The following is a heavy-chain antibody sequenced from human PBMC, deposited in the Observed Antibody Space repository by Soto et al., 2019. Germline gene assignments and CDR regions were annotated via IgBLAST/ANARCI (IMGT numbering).Heavy chain of an antibody. CDR2: VSSDGYTK. CDR1: GFTFSNYG. V-gene: IGHV3-30*18. D-gene: IGHD6-13*01. J-gene: IGHJ4*02. Sequence: QVQLVESGGGVVQPGWSLTLSCSASGFTFSNYGIHWVRQAPGKGLEWVAVVSSDGYTKYYADSLKGRFTISRDNSRNTLYLQMNSLSEQDTGTYYWAKEPTIAAVNFDYWGRGTLVIVSS. CDR3: AKEPTIAAVNFDY.